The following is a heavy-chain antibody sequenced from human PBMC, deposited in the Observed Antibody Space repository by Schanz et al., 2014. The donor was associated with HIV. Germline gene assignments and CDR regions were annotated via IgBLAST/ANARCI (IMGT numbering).Heavy chain of an antibody. D-gene: IGHD3-9*01. CDR2: ISPYNGDR. Sequence: QVQLLQSGAELKKPGASVRVSCKTSGYAFTSYGITWVRQAPGQGLDWMGWISPYNGDRNYGRNFQNRITLTTDTSTNTAYLELRSLRSDDTAVYYCARGQDWPGPRLDHWGHGALVLVSS. J-gene: IGHJ5*02. CDR3: ARGQDWPGPRLDH. V-gene: IGHV1-18*01. CDR1: GYAFTSYG.